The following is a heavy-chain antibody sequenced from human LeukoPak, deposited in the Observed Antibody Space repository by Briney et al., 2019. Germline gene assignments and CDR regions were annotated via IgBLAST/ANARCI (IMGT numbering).Heavy chain of an antibody. CDR2: TSYRSKWYD. J-gene: IGHJ4*02. D-gene: IGHD3-22*01. CDR3: ARVYYDGTGFYLAPFDY. Sequence: SQTLSLTCAISGDSVTSNSAAWNWIRQSPSRGLEWLGRTSYRSKWYDDYAESVKSRITIIPDTSENQFSLQLNSVTPEDTAVYYCARVYYDGTGFYLAPFDYWGQGTLVTVSS. CDR1: GDSVTSNSAA. V-gene: IGHV6-1*01.